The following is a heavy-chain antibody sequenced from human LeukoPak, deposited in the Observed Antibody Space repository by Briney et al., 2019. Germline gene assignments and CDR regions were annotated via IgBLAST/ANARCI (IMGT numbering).Heavy chain of an antibody. V-gene: IGHV4-38-2*02. CDR2: VWHSGST. J-gene: IGHJ4*02. CDR3: ARVSRWFGTPN. CDR1: GYSISSGYY. Sequence: SSETLSLNCTVSGYSISSGYYWGWIRQSPGKGLEWIGNVWHSGSTYYNPSLKSRITISVDTSKNQFSLSLSSVTVADTAVYYCARVSRWFGTPNWGQGTLVTVSS. D-gene: IGHD3-10*01.